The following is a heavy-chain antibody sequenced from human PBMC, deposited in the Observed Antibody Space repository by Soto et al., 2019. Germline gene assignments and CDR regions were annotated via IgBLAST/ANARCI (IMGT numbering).Heavy chain of an antibody. V-gene: IGHV1-18*01. CDR1: GYTFTSYG. D-gene: IGHD2-21*01. CDR3: ARYSKNTVIGLDG. J-gene: IGHJ6*02. Sequence: QVQLVQSGAEAKKPGASMKVSCKASGYTFTSYGISWVRQATGQGRAWVGWISGYNGNTNYVHKFQGRVTMTGDTITSISYMDLSSLISVDTAANYCARYSKNTVIGLDGRVQGSTVT. CDR2: ISGYNGNT.